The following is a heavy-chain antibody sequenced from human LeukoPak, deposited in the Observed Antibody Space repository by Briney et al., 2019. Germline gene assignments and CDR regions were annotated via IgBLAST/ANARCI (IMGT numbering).Heavy chain of an antibody. V-gene: IGHV3-30-3*01. D-gene: IGHD6-19*01. CDR3: ARGSYSSGWLDY. CDR1: GFTFSSYA. J-gene: IGHJ4*02. CDR2: ISYDGSNK. Sequence: GGSLRLSCAASGFTFSSYAMHWVRQAPGKGLEWVAVISYDGSNKYYADSVKGRFTISRDNSKNTLYLQVNSLRAEDTAVYYCARGSYSSGWLDYWGQGTLVTVSS.